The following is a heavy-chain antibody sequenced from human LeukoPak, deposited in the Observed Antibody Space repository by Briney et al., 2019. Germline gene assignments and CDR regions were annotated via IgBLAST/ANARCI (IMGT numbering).Heavy chain of an antibody. CDR3: ARVRGATTDPAFDI. V-gene: IGHV4-30-4*01. D-gene: IGHD1-26*01. J-gene: IGHJ3*02. CDR2: IYYSGST. CDR1: GGSISSGVYY. Sequence: SQTLSLTCTVSGGSISSGVYYWSWIRQPPGKGREWLGYIYYSGSTYYNPSLKSRVTISVYTSKNQFSLKLSSVTAADTAVYYCARVRGATTDPAFDIWGQGTMVTVSS.